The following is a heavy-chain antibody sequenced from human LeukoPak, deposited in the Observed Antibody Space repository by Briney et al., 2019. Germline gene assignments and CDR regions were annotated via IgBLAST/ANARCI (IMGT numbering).Heavy chain of an antibody. Sequence: SETLSLTCTVSGGSISSNSFYWGWIRQPPGKGLEWIGSIYYSGSTNYNPSLKSRVTISVDTSKNQFSLKLSSVTAADTAVYYCARHRRYDYGDFFDLWGRGTLVTVSS. CDR1: GGSISSNSFY. CDR3: ARHRRYDYGDFFDL. V-gene: IGHV4-39*07. J-gene: IGHJ2*01. CDR2: IYYSGST. D-gene: IGHD4-17*01.